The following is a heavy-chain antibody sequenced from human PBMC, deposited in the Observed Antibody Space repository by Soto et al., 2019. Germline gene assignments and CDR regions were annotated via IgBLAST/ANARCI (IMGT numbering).Heavy chain of an antibody. CDR1: GYTFTSYG. CDR2: ISAYNGNT. D-gene: IGHD2-15*01. Sequence: QVQLVQSGAEVKKPGASVKVSCKASGYTFTSYGISWVRQAPGQGLEWMGWISAYNGNTNYAQKLQGRVTMTTDTSTSTAYMELRSLRSDDTAVYYCARDNMQSLVPVVAATPGDYWGQGTLVTVSS. CDR3: ARDNMQSLVPVVAATPGDY. J-gene: IGHJ4*02. V-gene: IGHV1-18*01.